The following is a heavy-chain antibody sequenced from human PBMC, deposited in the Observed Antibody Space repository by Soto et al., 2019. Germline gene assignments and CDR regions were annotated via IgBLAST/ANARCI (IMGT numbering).Heavy chain of an antibody. J-gene: IGHJ4*02. V-gene: IGHV3-23*01. CDR2: ISGSGDGT. Sequence: GGSLRLSCAASGFTFSSFALRWVRQAPGKGLEWVSAISGSGDGTDYAASVKGRFTISRDNSKNTLYLQMNSLRAEDTAVYYCAGPGHSSPDYSGQGALVTVSS. CDR1: GFTFSSFA. CDR3: AGPGHSSPDY. D-gene: IGHD5-18*01.